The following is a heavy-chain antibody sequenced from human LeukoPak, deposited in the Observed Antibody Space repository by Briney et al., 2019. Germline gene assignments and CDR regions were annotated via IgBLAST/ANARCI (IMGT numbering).Heavy chain of an antibody. CDR1: GRPISSGSYY. CDR2: IYSSGST. V-gene: IGHV4-61*02. CDR3: ARGGYSGYDGSAYYYYMEV. D-gene: IGHD5-12*01. Sequence: SETLSLTCTGSGRPISSGSYYLSWIRQPAGKGLEWIWRIYSSGSTNYNPSLKSRVTISVDTSKNQFSLELSYLTSAGTALHYCARGGYSGYDGSAYYYYMEVWGKGTTVSVSS. J-gene: IGHJ6*03.